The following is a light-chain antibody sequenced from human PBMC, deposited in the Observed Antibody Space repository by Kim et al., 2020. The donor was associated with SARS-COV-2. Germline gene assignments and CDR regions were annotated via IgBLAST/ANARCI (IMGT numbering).Light chain of an antibody. J-gene: IGKJ2*01. CDR3: HQYNSYPYT. Sequence: AYVGDRVTITCRASQSVNSWLAWYQQKPGKAPKLLIYRASNLEGGVPSRFSGSESGTEFTLTISGLQPDDFATFYCHQYNSYPYTFGQGTKLEI. V-gene: IGKV1-5*03. CDR2: RAS. CDR1: QSVNSW.